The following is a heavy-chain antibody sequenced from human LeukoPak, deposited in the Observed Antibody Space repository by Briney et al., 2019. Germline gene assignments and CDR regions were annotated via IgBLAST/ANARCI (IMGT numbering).Heavy chain of an antibody. CDR1: GGSISSYY. CDR3: ARGHRLWGLPDY. V-gene: IGHV4-59*01. J-gene: IGHJ4*02. Sequence: SETLSLTCTVSGGSISSYYWSWIRQPPGKGLEWIGYIYHSGSTNYNPSLKSRVTISVDTSKNQFSLKLSSVTAADTAVYYCARGHRLWGLPDYWGQGTLVTVSS. CDR2: IYHSGST. D-gene: IGHD3-16*01.